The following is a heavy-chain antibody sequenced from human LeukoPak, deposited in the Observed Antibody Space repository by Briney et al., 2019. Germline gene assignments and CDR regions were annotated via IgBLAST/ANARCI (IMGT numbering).Heavy chain of an antibody. CDR3: ASGRWAEGDQYSYGPFDY. D-gene: IGHD5-18*01. V-gene: IGHV4-34*01. Sequence: SETLSLTCAVYGGSFSGYYWSWIRQPPGKGLEWIGEINHSGSTNYNPSLKSRVTISVDTSKNQFSLKLSSVTAADTAVYYCASGRWAEGDQYSYGPFDYWGQGTLVTVSS. CDR2: INHSGST. J-gene: IGHJ4*02. CDR1: GGSFSGYY.